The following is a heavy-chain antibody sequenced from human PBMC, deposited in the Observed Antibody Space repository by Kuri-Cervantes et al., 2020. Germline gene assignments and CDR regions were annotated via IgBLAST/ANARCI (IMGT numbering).Heavy chain of an antibody. CDR1: GFTVSSNY. D-gene: IGHD3-3*02. V-gene: IGHV3-53*01. CDR3: ARVAYHYYAMDV. CDR2: IYSGGST. J-gene: IGHJ6*02. Sequence: GGSLRLSCAASGFTVSSNYMSWVRQAPGKGLEWVSVIYSGGSTYYADSVKGRFTISRDNSKNTLSLQMNSLRAEDTAVYYCARVAYHYYAMDVWGQGTTVTVSS.